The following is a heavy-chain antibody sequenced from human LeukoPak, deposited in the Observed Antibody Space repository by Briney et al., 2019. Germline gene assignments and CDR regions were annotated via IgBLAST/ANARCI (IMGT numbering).Heavy chain of an antibody. V-gene: IGHV3-30-3*01. Sequence: GRSLRLSCAASGFTFSSYAMHWVRQAPGKGLEWVAVISYDGSNKYYADSVKGRFTISRDNSKNTLYLQMNSLRAEDTAVYYCARSSSGIAVAGLDYWGQGTLVTVSS. J-gene: IGHJ4*02. CDR1: GFTFSSYA. D-gene: IGHD6-19*01. CDR3: ARSSSGIAVAGLDY. CDR2: ISYDGSNK.